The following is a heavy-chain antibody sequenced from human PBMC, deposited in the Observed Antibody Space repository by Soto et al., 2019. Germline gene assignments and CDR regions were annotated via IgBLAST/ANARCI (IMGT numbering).Heavy chain of an antibody. Sequence: EVQLVESGGGLVKPGGSLRLSCAASGFTFSSYSMNWVRQAPGKGLEWVSSISSSSSYIYYADSVKGRFTISRDNAKNSLYLQMNSLRAEDTAVYYCARDTVGAVAGTDYYYYGMDVWGQGTTVTVSS. V-gene: IGHV3-21*01. CDR1: GFTFSSYS. J-gene: IGHJ6*02. CDR2: ISSSSSYI. CDR3: ARDTVGAVAGTDYYYYGMDV. D-gene: IGHD6-19*01.